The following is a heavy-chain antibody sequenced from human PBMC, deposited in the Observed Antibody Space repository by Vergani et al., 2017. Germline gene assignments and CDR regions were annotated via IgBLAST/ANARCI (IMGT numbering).Heavy chain of an antibody. V-gene: IGHV3-30*02. CDR3: AKDGPSSGWYLRKDYYYYGMDV. CDR2: IRYEGSNK. D-gene: IGHD6-19*01. CDR1: GFTFSSYG. J-gene: IGHJ6*02. Sequence: QVQLVESGGGVVQPGGSLRLSCAASGFTFSSYGMHWVRQAPGKGLEWVAFIRYEGSNKYYADSVKGRFTISRDNSKNTLYLQMNSLRAEDTAVYYCAKDGPSSGWYLRKDYYYYGMDVWGQGTTVTVSS.